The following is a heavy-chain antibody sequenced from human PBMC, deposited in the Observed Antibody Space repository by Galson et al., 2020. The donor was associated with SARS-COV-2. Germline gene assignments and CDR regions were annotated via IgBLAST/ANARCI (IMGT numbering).Heavy chain of an antibody. D-gene: IGHD4-17*01. Sequence: SQTLSLTCTVSGGSISSSNFYWGWIRQPPGKGLEWIATIYYTGDTYYSPSLRSRVTISTDTPSNQFSLKLISVTAADTAIYFCARLQAVTIVGFDYWGQGTLVTVAS. CDR3: ARLQAVTIVGFDY. CDR1: GGSISSSNFY. V-gene: IGHV4-39*07. CDR2: IYYTGDT. J-gene: IGHJ4*02.